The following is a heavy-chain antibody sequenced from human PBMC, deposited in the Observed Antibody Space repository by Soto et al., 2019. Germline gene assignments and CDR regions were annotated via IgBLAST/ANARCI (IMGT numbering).Heavy chain of an antibody. CDR1: RDSIRSGGYL. J-gene: IGHJ3*01. CDR3: ARNGIVGAGGAFDV. Sequence: QVQLQESGPGLLKPSQTLSLTCTDSRDSIRSGGYLWAWLRQHPGKGPEWLGNIDYSGSAFYNPSLKSRVIMSIDTPKNEFSLKLSSVTAADTAVYYCARNGIVGAGGAFDVWGQGTTVTVSS. V-gene: IGHV4-31*03. CDR2: IDYSGSA. D-gene: IGHD1-26*01.